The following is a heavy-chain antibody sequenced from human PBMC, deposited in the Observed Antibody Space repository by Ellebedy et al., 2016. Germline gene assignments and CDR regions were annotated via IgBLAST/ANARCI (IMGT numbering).Heavy chain of an antibody. CDR2: IYSGADT. J-gene: IGHJ5*02. D-gene: IGHD5-24*01. Sequence: GGSLRLSCAASGFTVSSDYMSWVRQAPGKGLEWVSVIYSGADTYYADSAKGRITISRQNSRNTLYRQMNSLRAEDTAVYYCARGLAVAMATVFDPWGQGTLVTVSS. V-gene: IGHV3-53*04. CDR1: GFTVSSDY. CDR3: ARGLAVAMATVFDP.